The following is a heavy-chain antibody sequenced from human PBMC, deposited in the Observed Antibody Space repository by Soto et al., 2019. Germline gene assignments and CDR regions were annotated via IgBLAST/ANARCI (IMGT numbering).Heavy chain of an antibody. J-gene: IGHJ4*02. V-gene: IGHV3-30*18. CDR1: GFTFSNYG. CDR2: ISYDGGDQ. D-gene: IGHD1-26*01. Sequence: QVELLESGGGVVQPGKSLRLSCAASGFTFSNYGMHWVRQAPGKGLEWVAVISYDGGDQYYGDSVKGRFTISRDNSKNTLYLEMNALTAEDTAVYYCAKDRWGFSWEYYYFDSWGQGTLVTVSS. CDR3: AKDRWGFSWEYYYFDS.